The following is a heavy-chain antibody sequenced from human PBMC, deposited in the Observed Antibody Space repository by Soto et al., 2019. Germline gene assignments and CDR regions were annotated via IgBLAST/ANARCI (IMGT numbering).Heavy chain of an antibody. CDR1: GGSVSSGSYY. Sequence: SETLSLTCTVSGGSVSSGSYYWSWIRQPPGKGLEWIGYIYYSGSTNYNPSLKSRITISVDTSKNQFSLKLSSVTAADTAVYYCAREYCSSTSCYMGNFDYWGQGTLVTVSS. V-gene: IGHV4-61*01. D-gene: IGHD2-2*02. CDR2: IYYSGST. CDR3: AREYCSSTSCYMGNFDY. J-gene: IGHJ4*02.